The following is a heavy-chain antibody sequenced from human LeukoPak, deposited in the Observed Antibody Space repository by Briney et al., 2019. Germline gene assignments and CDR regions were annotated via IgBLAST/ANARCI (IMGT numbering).Heavy chain of an antibody. D-gene: IGHD5-18*01. CDR1: GFTFSSYG. V-gene: IGHV3-30*02. Sequence: PGGSLRLSCAASGFTFSSYGMHWVRQAPGKGLEWVAFIRYDGSNKYYANSVKGRFTISRDNSKNTLYLQMNSLRAEDTAVYYCAKDFGYSYGYYFDYWGQGTLVTVSS. J-gene: IGHJ4*02. CDR2: IRYDGSNK. CDR3: AKDFGYSYGYYFDY.